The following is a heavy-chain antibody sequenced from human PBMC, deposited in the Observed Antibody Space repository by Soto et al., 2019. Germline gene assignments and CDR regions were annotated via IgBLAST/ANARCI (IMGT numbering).Heavy chain of an antibody. Sequence: EVQLLESGGGLVQPGGSLRLSCAASGFTFNNSAMSWFRQAPGKGLEWVSGISGSGAGTDYADSVKGRFTISRDNSKNTLYLQMNSRRAEDTAVDYCGADPRQQVVPYYFDSWGQGTLVTVSS. CDR3: GADPRQQVVPYYFDS. V-gene: IGHV3-23*01. CDR2: ISGSGAGT. D-gene: IGHD6-13*01. CDR1: GFTFNNSA. J-gene: IGHJ4*02.